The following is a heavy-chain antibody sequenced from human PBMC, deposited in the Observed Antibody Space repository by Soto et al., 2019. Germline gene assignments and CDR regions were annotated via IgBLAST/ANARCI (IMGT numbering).Heavy chain of an antibody. J-gene: IGHJ4*02. CDR2: ISGSGGST. D-gene: IGHD6-19*01. CDR3: AKDRKSGSGWYWDY. CDR1: GFIFTNYA. Sequence: GGSLRLSCAASGFIFTNYAMSWVRQAPGKGLEWVSGISGSGGSTYYADSVKGRFTISRDNSKNTLYLQMNSLRAEDTAVYYCAKDRKSGSGWYWDYWGQGTRVTVSS. V-gene: IGHV3-23*01.